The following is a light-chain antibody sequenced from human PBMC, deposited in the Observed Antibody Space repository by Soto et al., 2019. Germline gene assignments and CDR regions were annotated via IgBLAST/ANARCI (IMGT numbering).Light chain of an antibody. V-gene: IGKV3-11*01. J-gene: IGKJ4*01. CDR2: DAS. Sequence: EIGLTQSPATLSLSPGERATLSCRASQSVSSYLAWYQQKPGQAPRLLIYDASNRATGIPARFSGSGSGTDFTLTISSLEPDDFAVYYCQQRSDWPSAFGGGTQGQIK. CDR3: QQRSDWPSA. CDR1: QSVSSY.